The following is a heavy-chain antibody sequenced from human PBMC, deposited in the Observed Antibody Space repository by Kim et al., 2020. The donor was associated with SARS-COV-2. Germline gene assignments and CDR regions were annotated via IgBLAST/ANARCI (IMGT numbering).Heavy chain of an antibody. CDR1: GFTFSSYG. J-gene: IGHJ4*02. CDR3: AKGRRRDGYNPFDY. D-gene: IGHD5-12*01. Sequence: GGSLRLSCAASGFTFSSYGMHWVRQAPGKGLEWVAVISYDGSNKYYADSVKGRFTISRDNSKNTLYLQMNSLRAEDTAVYYCAKGRRRDGYNPFDYWGQGTLVTVSS. CDR2: ISYDGSNK. V-gene: IGHV3-30*18.